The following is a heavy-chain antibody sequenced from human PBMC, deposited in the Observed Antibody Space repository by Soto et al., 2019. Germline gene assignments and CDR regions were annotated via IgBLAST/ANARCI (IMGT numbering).Heavy chain of an antibody. J-gene: IGHJ5*02. Sequence: SETLSLTCTVSGGSISSGGYYWSWIRQHPGKGLEWIGYIYYSGSTYYNPSLKSRVTISVDTSKNQFSLKLSSVTAADTAVYYCARWDYRGNWFDPWGQGTLVTVSS. CDR2: IYYSGST. CDR3: ARWDYRGNWFDP. D-gene: IGHD4-4*01. CDR1: GGSISSGGYY. V-gene: IGHV4-31*03.